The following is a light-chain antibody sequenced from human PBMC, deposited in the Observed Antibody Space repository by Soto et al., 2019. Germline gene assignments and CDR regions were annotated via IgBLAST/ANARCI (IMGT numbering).Light chain of an antibody. V-gene: IGKV3-15*01. CDR2: GAS. CDR1: QSVSSN. J-gene: IGKJ5*01. CDR3: QQYGTPRSVT. Sequence: EIVMTQSPATPSVSPGERATLSCRASQSVSSNLAWYQQKPGQAPRLLIYGASTRATGIPARFSGSGSGTEFTLTISSLQSEDFAVYYCQQYGTPRSVTFGQGTRLEIK.